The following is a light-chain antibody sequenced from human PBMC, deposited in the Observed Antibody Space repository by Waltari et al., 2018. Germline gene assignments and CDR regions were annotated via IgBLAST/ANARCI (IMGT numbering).Light chain of an antibody. CDR1: PLPKKS. V-gene: IGLV3-10*01. CDR2: EDT. CDR3: YSGDDSGNQEV. J-gene: IGLJ2*01. Sequence: SYELTQPPSVSVSPGQTARITCSGDPLPKKSVYLYQQKSGQAPVLVIYEDTERPSGIPERFSGSSSGTMATLTISGAQVEDEADYYCYSGDDSGNQEVFGGGTKLTVL.